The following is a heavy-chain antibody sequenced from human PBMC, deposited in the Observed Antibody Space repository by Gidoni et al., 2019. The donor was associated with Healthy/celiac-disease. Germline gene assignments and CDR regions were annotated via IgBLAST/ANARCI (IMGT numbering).Heavy chain of an antibody. CDR1: GFTFSSYG. CDR2: IWYDGSNK. CDR3: ARNGLVSARFGVRGVIRGPRGDYYYYGMDV. D-gene: IGHD3-10*01. J-gene: IGHJ6*02. V-gene: IGHV3-33*01. Sequence: QVQLVESGGGVVQPGRSLRLSCAASGFTFSSYGMHWVRQAPGTGLEWVAVIWYDGSNKYYADSVKGRFTISRDNSKNTLYLQMNSLRAEDTAVYYCARNGLVSARFGVRGVIRGPRGDYYYYGMDVWGQGTTVTVSS.